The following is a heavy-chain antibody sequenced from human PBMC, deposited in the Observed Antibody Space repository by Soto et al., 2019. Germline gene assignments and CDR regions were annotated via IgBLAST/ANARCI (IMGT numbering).Heavy chain of an antibody. CDR2: ITGTSAFT. D-gene: IGHD3-16*01. J-gene: IGHJ4*02. Sequence: GGSLRLSCAASGFIFSDFQINWVRQAPGRGLEWLSSITGTSAFTHYADSIEGRFTISRDNPNNLLFLQMDNLRPEDTAVYYCARENLAFQGAFDIWGQGSLVTASS. V-gene: IGHV3-21*01. CDR1: GFIFSDFQ. CDR3: ARENLAFQGAFDI.